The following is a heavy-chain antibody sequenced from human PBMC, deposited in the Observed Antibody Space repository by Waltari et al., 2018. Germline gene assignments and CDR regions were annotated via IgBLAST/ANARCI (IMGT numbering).Heavy chain of an antibody. Sequence: QVQLVQSGAEVKKPGASVKVSCKASGYTLTSYYMHWVRQAPGHGLEWMGRSNPNSGDTNYARKFQDRGTMTRDTSFNTAYMVVGRLTSDDTAVYFCARESAFSTSWYPGFDPWGQGTLVTVAS. D-gene: IGHD2-2*01. CDR1: GYTLTSYY. V-gene: IGHV1-2*06. CDR2: SNPNSGDT. J-gene: IGHJ5*02. CDR3: ARESAFSTSWYPGFDP.